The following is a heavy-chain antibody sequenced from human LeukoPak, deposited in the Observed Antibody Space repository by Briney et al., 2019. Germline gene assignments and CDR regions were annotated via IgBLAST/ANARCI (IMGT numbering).Heavy chain of an antibody. CDR2: IGSGGSPI. CDR1: GFTFNNYP. CDR3: ARETPRRGETRDGYR. V-gene: IGHV3-48*04. D-gene: IGHD5-24*01. Sequence: GGSLRLSCAASGFTFNNYPMNWVRQAPGKGLEWVSYIGSGGSPIYYADSVRGRFSISRDNAKNSLYLQMNSLRAEDTAVYYCARETPRRGETRDGYRWGQGTLVTVSS. J-gene: IGHJ4*02.